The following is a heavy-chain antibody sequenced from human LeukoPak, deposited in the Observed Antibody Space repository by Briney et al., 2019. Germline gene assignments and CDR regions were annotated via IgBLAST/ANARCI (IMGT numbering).Heavy chain of an antibody. CDR1: GFTVRSNY. CDR3: ARRRGYSYGRNNYYFDY. D-gene: IGHD5-18*01. Sequence: GGSLTLSCPASGFTVRSNYMSWVGQAPGKGLEWVASINRDGSEKYYVDSVEGQFTITRDNAKNSLFLQMNSLRVEDTAVYYCARRRGYSYGRNNYYFDYWGQGTLVTVSS. V-gene: IGHV3-7*03. J-gene: IGHJ4*02. CDR2: INRDGSEK.